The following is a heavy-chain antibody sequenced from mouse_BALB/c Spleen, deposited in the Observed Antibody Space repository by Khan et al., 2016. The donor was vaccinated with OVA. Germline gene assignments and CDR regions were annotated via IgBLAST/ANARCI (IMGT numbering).Heavy chain of an antibody. D-gene: IGHD2-10*01. Sequence: VQLQESGPGLVAPSQSLSITCTISGFSLTNYGVHWVRQPPGKGLEWLVVIWSDGSTTYNSALKSRLTISKDNPKSQVFLKMNSLQTDETAVYFCARQPYYHYNIMDYWGQGTSVTVSS. CDR2: IWSDGST. J-gene: IGHJ4*01. CDR1: GFSLTNYG. CDR3: ARQPYYHYNIMDY. V-gene: IGHV2-6-1*01.